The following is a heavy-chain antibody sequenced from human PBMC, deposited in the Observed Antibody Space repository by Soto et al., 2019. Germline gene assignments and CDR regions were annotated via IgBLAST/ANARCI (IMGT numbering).Heavy chain of an antibody. CDR1: GCNFNNYA. CDR3: AKGGNRHYDFWSDY. D-gene: IGHD3-3*01. Sequence: EVQLVESGGGLVQPGGSLRLSCAASGCNFNNYAMHWVRQAPGKGLEWVSGINWNSGRIVYADSVKGRFTISRDNAKNSLYLQMNSLRPEDTALYYCAKGGNRHYDFWSDYWGQGTLVTVSS. J-gene: IGHJ4*02. CDR2: INWNSGRI. V-gene: IGHV3-9*01.